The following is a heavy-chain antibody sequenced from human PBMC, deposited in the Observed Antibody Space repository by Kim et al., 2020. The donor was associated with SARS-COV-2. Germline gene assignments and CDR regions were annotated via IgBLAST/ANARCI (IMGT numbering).Heavy chain of an antibody. D-gene: IGHD3-22*01. J-gene: IGHJ4*02. CDR1: GFTFNNYG. CDR2: IQYDGNKE. CDR3: ATSRNYYDSNGFYPYYFDS. V-gene: IGHV3-30*03. Sequence: GGSLRLSCAASGFTFNNYGMHWLRQASGKGLEWVSVIQYDGNKEYYADSVKGRFSISKDKSKNTLYLQMNSLRPEDTAVYYCATSRNYYDSNGFYPYYFDSWGQGTLVTVSS.